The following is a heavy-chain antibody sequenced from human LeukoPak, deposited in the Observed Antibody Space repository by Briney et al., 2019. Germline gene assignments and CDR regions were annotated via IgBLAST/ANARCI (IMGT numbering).Heavy chain of an antibody. CDR3: ARDRGSPDCSSTSCPEDVVY. CDR1: GFTFSSYG. Sequence: GRSLRLSCAASGFTFSSYGMHWVGQAPGKGLEWVAVIWYDGSNKYYADSVKGRFTISRDNSKNTLYLQMNSLRAEDTAVYYCARDRGSPDCSSTSCPEDVVYWGQGTLVTVSS. D-gene: IGHD2-2*01. CDR2: IWYDGSNK. J-gene: IGHJ4*02. V-gene: IGHV3-33*01.